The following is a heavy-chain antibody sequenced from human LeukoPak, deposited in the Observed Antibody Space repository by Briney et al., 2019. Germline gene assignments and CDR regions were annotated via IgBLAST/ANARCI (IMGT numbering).Heavy chain of an antibody. V-gene: IGHV4-31*03. CDR1: GGSITSGGYY. CDR3: ARDVGRGYDILTGYDGRAFDI. D-gene: IGHD3-9*01. CDR2: IYYSGGT. Sequence: SQTLSLTCTVSGGSITSGGYYWSWIRQHPGKGLEWIGYIYYSGGTYYNPSLKSRAAISVDTSKNQFSLKLSSVTAADPAVYYCARDVGRGYDILTGYDGRAFDIWGQGTMVTFSS. J-gene: IGHJ3*02.